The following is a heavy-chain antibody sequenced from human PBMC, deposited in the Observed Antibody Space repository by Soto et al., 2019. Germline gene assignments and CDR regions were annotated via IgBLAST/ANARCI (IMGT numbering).Heavy chain of an antibody. CDR2: IYGSGRGI. J-gene: IGHJ4*02. CDR1: GLPHSNFA. CDR3: AKDAVYNDGLWLMDH. D-gene: IGHD2-21*01. V-gene: IGHV3-23*05. Sequence: PGGSLRLSCTASGLPHSNFAMMWVRQAPGKGLECISGIYGSGRGIEYADSVKGRFTISRDNSKNTVYLQMTDLRVDDTTVYYCAKDAVYNDGLWLMDHWGQGTQDTVSS.